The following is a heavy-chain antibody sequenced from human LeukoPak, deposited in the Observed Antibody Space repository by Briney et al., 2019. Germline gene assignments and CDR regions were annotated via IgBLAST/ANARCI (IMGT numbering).Heavy chain of an antibody. CDR2: IKCNPDGGTT. CDR1: GFTFNNAW. V-gene: IGHV3-15*05. D-gene: IGHD3-10*01. J-gene: IGHJ5*02. Sequence: GGSLRLSCAASGFTFNNAWMTWVRQAPGKALEWVGRIKCNPDGGTTDFDAPVKGRFNISRDDSKNTLYLQMHIAQTEDTGVYFCTTDLGITMIRGVFVSWGQGTLVTVSS. CDR3: TTDLGITMIRGVFVS.